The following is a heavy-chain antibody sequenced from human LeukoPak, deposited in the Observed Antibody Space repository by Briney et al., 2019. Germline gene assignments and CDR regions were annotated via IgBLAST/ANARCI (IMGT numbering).Heavy chain of an antibody. D-gene: IGHD4-17*01. V-gene: IGHV3-20*04. J-gene: IGHJ3*02. CDR2: INWNGGST. CDR3: ARGITVTTPADAFDI. Sequence: GGSLRLSCAASGFTSDDYGMSWVRQAPGKGLEWVSGINWNGGSTGYADSVKGRFTISRDNAKNSLFLQMNSLRAEDTAVYYCARGITVTTPADAFDIWGQGTMVTVSS. CDR1: GFTSDDYG.